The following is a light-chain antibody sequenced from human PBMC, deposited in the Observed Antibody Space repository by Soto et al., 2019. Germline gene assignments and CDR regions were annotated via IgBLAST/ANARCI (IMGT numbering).Light chain of an antibody. J-gene: IGKJ5*01. V-gene: IGKV3-20*01. CDR3: QQYGSSPIT. CDR1: QSVSSSY. Sequence: EIVMTQSPATLSVSPGERATLLCRASQSVSSSYLAWYQQKPGQAPRLIIYGASSRATGIPDRFSGSWSGTDFTLTISRLEPEDVAVYYCQQYGSSPITFGQGTRLEI. CDR2: GAS.